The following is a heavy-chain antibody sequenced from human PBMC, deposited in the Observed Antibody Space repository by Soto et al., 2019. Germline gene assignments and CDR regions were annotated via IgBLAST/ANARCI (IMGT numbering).Heavy chain of an antibody. CDR3: ARDRDYGDYARLPDAFDI. CDR2: ISSSGSTI. J-gene: IGHJ3*02. V-gene: IGHV3-11*01. CDR1: GFTFSDYY. D-gene: IGHD4-17*01. Sequence: QVQLVESGGGLVKPGGSLRLSCAASGFTFSDYYMSWIRQAPGKGLEWVSYISSSGSTIYYADSVKGRFTISRDNAKNSLYLQMNSLRAEDTAVYYCARDRDYGDYARLPDAFDIWGQGTMVTVSS.